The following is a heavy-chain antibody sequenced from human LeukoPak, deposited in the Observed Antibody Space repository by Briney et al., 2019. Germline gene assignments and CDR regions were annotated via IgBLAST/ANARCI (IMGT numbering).Heavy chain of an antibody. CDR2: ISYDGSNK. CDR1: GFTFSSYG. Sequence: GGSLRLSCAASGFTFSSYGMHWVRQAPGKGLEWVAVISYDGSNKYYADSVKGRFTISRDNSKNTLYLQVNSLRAEDTAVYYCAKGQRAIVVVPAAIKIFDYWGQGTLVTVSS. D-gene: IGHD2-2*02. CDR3: AKGQRAIVVVPAAIKIFDY. J-gene: IGHJ4*02. V-gene: IGHV3-30*18.